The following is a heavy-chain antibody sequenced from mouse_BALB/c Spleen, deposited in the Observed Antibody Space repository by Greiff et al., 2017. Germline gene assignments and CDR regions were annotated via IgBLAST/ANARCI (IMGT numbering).Heavy chain of an antibody. CDR1: GYTFTDYN. CDR2: IYPYNGGT. CDR3: ARGHYYGSSAWFAY. D-gene: IGHD1-1*01. J-gene: IGHJ3*01. V-gene: IGHV1S29*02. Sequence: EVQLEESGPELVKPGASVKISCKASGYTFTDYNMHWVKQSPGKGLEWIGYIYPYNGGTGYNQKFKSKATLTVDTSSSTAYMELRSLTSEDSAVYYCARGHYYGSSAWFAYWGQGTLVTVSA.